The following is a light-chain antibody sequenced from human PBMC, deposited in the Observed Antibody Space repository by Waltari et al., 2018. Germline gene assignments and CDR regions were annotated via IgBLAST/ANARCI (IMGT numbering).Light chain of an antibody. Sequence: EIVLTQSPATLSLSPGERVTLSCRASQSVSIYLAWYQQKPGQAPRLLIYDTSKRATGIPARFSGSGSGTDFTLTITSLEPDDFADYYCQQRSAWPLTFGQGTRLEIK. CDR1: QSVSIY. J-gene: IGKJ5*01. CDR3: QQRSAWPLT. CDR2: DTS. V-gene: IGKV3-11*01.